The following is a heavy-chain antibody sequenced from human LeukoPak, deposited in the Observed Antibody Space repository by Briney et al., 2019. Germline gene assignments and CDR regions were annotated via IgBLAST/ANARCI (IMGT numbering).Heavy chain of an antibody. CDR2: IYYSGST. J-gene: IGHJ5*02. V-gene: IGHV4-39*01. CDR3: ARHTLSKRNWFDP. CDR1: GGSISSSSYY. Sequence: SETLSLTCTVSGGSISSSSYYWGWIRQPPGEGLEWIGSIYYSGSTYYNPSLKSRVTISVDTSKNQFSLKLSSVTAADTAVYYCARHTLSKRNWFDPWGQGTLVTVSS.